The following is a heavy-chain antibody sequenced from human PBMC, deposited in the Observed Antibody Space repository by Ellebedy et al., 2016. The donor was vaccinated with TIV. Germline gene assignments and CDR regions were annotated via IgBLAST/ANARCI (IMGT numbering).Heavy chain of an antibody. CDR3: ARRAPSFLNDAFDI. Sequence: ASVKVSCKASGYTFTSYGISWVRQAPGQGLEWMGWISAYNGNTNYAQKLQGRVTMTTDTSTSTAYMELRSLRSDDTAVYYCARRAPSFLNDAFDIWGQGTMVTVSS. D-gene: IGHD2-2*01. J-gene: IGHJ3*02. V-gene: IGHV1-18*01. CDR2: ISAYNGNT. CDR1: GYTFTSYG.